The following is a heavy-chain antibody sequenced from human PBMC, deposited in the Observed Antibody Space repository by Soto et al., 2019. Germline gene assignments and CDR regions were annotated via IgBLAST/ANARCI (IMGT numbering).Heavy chain of an antibody. CDR1: GFTVSSNY. CDR2: IYSGGST. V-gene: IGHV3-53*04. D-gene: IGHD3-22*01. CDR3: ARDKRYDSSGYYYYGMDV. J-gene: IGHJ6*02. Sequence: EVQLVESGGGLVQPGGSLRLSCAASGFTVSSNYMSWVRQAPGKALEWVSVIYSGGSTYYADSVKGRFTISRHNSKNTLYLQMNSLRAEDTAVYYCARDKRYDSSGYYYYGMDVWGQGTTVTVSS.